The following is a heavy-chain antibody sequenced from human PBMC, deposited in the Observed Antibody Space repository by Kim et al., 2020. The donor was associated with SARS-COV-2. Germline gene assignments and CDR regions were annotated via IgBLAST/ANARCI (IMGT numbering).Heavy chain of an antibody. J-gene: IGHJ6*02. V-gene: IGHV1-18*01. D-gene: IGHD2-15*01. CDR1: GYTFTSYG. Sequence: ASVKVSCKASGYTFTSYGISWVRQAPGQGLEWMGWISAYNGNTNYAQKLQGRVTMTTDTSTSTAYMELRSLRSDDTAVYYCAKLRILYPPGVPHNYYYYGMDVWGQGTTVTVSS. CDR3: AKLRILYPPGVPHNYYYYGMDV. CDR2: ISAYNGNT.